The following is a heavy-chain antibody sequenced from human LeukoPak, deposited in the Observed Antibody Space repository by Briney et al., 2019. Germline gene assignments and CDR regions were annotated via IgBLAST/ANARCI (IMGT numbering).Heavy chain of an antibody. V-gene: IGHV4-39*07. J-gene: IGHJ5*02. Sequence: SETLSLTCTVSGGSISSSSYYWGWIRQPPGKGLEWIGSIYYSGSTNYNPSLKSRVTISVDTSKNQFSLKLSPVTAADTAVYYCARGPLRTLGFDPWGQGTLVTVSS. D-gene: IGHD3-3*01. CDR3: ARGPLRTLGFDP. CDR1: GGSISSSSYY. CDR2: IYYSGST.